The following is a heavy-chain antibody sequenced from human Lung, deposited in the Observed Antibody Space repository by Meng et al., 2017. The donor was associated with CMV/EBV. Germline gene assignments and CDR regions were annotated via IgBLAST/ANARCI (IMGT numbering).Heavy chain of an antibody. V-gene: IGHV3-7*01. Sequence: GESLKISCAASGFTFSSYWMSWVRQAPGKGLEWVANINQDGSEKYYVDSVKGRFTISRDNAKNPLYLQMNSLRAEDAAVYFCARDQETVGYCGGTSCYSFYYGMDVWGQGTTVTVSS. CDR1: GFTFSSYW. CDR2: INQDGSEK. CDR3: ARDQETVGYCGGTSCYSFYYGMDV. D-gene: IGHD2-2*01. J-gene: IGHJ6*02.